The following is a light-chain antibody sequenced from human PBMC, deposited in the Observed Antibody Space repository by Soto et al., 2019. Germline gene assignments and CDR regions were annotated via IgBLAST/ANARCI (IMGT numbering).Light chain of an antibody. V-gene: IGKV1-33*01. CDR1: QDISNY. J-gene: IGKJ4*01. Sequence: DMQMTHSPSSLSASVGNRVTITCQASQDISNYLNWYQQKPGKAPKLLIYDASNLETGVPSRFSGSGSGTDFTFTISSLQPEDIATYHCQQYDNLPPSLTFGGGTKVEIK. CDR2: DAS. CDR3: QQYDNLPPSLT.